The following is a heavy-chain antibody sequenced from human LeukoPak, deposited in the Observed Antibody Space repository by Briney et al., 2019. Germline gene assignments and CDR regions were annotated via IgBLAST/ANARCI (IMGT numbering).Heavy chain of an antibody. J-gene: IGHJ4*02. CDR1: GYTFTSYG. V-gene: IGHV1-18*01. D-gene: IGHD3-10*01. Sequence: ASVKVSCKASGYTFTSYGISWVRQAPGQGLEWMGWISAYNGNTNYAQKLQGRVTMTTDTSTSTAYMELRSLRSDDTAVYYCARDQDYYGSGSYSVSFVDYWGQGTLVTVSS. CDR3: ARDQDYYGSGSYSVSFVDY. CDR2: ISAYNGNT.